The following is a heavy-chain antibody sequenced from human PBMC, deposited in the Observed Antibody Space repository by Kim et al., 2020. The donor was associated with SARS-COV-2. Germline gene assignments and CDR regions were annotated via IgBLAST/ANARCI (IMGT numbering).Heavy chain of an antibody. D-gene: IGHD6-13*01. J-gene: IGHJ6*01. V-gene: IGHV4-34*01. CDR1: GGSFSGYY. CDR2: INHSGST. Sequence: SETLSLTCAVYGGSFSGYYWSWIRQPPGKGLEWIGEINHSGSTNYNPSLKSRVTISVDTSKNQFSLKLSSVTAADTAVYYCARGTAAGTNAYYYYYYGM. CDR3: ARGTAAGTNAYYYYYYGM.